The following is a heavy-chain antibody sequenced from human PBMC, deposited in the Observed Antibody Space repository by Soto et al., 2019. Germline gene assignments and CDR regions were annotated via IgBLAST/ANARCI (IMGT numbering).Heavy chain of an antibody. Sequence: VQLVESGGGLVQPGGSLRLSCSASGFTFSDHFMDWVRQAPGKGLEWLGRSRNKANGYTTVYAASVTGRFTVSRDASSNLLYLQMNSLQTEDSALYYCVRGLNGFDVWGQGTMVTVSS. CDR3: VRGLNGFDV. D-gene: IGHD3-10*01. J-gene: IGHJ3*01. CDR2: SRNKANGYTT. CDR1: GFTFSDHF. V-gene: IGHV3-72*01.